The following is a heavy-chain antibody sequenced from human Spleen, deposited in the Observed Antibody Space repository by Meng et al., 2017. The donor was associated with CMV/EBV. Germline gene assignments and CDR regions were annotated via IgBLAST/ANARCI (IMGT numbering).Heavy chain of an antibody. J-gene: IGHJ5*02. V-gene: IGHV3-7*03. Sequence: GESLKISCAASGFTVSSNYMSWVRQAPGKGLEWVANIRQDGSEKYYVGSVKGRFTISRDNSKNTLYLQMNSLRAEDTAVYYCARESYDFWSGYRYRGWFDPWGQGTLVTVSS. CDR2: IRQDGSEK. CDR3: ARESYDFWSGYRYRGWFDP. CDR1: GFTVSSNY. D-gene: IGHD3-3*01.